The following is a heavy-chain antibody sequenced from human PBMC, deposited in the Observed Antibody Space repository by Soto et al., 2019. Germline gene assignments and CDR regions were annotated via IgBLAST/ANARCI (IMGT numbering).Heavy chain of an antibody. D-gene: IGHD5-12*01. CDR3: ARGPRWLQSYYYDY. J-gene: IGHJ4*02. CDR1: GGSFSGYY. V-gene: IGHV4-34*01. Sequence: KPSETLSLTCAVYGGSFSGYYWSWIRQPPGKGLEWIGEINHSGSTNYNPSLKSRVTISVDTSKNQFSLKLSSVTAADTAVYYCARGPRWLQSYYYDYWGEGTLFTVSP. CDR2: INHSGST.